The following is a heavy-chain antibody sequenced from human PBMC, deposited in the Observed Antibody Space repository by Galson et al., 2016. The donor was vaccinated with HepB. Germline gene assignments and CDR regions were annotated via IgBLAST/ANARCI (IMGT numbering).Heavy chain of an antibody. CDR1: GFTFSSYA. CDR2: ISYDGSNK. D-gene: IGHD2-2*01. Sequence: SLRLSCAASGFTFSSYAMHWVRQAPGKGLEWVAVISYDGSNKYYADSVKGRFPISRDNSKNTLYLQLNSLRAEDTAVYYCAREVVPAANGYYYYCGMDVWGQGTTVTVSS. CDR3: AREVVPAANGYYYYCGMDV. J-gene: IGHJ6*02. V-gene: IGHV3-30-3*01.